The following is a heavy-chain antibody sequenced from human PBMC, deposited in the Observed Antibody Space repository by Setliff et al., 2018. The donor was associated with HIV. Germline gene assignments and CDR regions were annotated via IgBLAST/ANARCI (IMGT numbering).Heavy chain of an antibody. CDR1: GGSISSYY. CDR3: ARGDMYYHDRSGYVKSALDAFDI. J-gene: IGHJ3*02. D-gene: IGHD3-22*01. Sequence: PSETLSLTCTVSGGSISSYYWSWIRQPPGKGLEWIGYIYDSGSTKYDPSLKSRVTRSVDTSKNQFSLKRSTVTAADTAVYHGARGDMYYHDRSGYVKSALDAFDIWGRGTMVTVSS. CDR2: IYDSGST. V-gene: IGHV4-59*01.